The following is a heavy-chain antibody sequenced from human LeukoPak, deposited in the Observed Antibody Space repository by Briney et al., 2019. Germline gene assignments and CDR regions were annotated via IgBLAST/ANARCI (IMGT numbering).Heavy chain of an antibody. CDR1: GGTFSSYA. J-gene: IGHJ4*02. Sequence: SVKVSCKASGGTFSSYAISWVRQAPGQGLEWMGGIIPIFGTANYAQKFQGRVTITADESTSTAYMELSSLRSEDTAVYYCARELVDTAMVRPSALWGQGTLVTVSS. D-gene: IGHD5-18*01. CDR3: ARELVDTAMVRPSAL. CDR2: IIPIFGTA. V-gene: IGHV1-69*13.